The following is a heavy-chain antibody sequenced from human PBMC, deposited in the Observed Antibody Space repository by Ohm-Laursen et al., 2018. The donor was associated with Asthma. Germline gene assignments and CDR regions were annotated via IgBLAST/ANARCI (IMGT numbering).Heavy chain of an antibody. D-gene: IGHD3-3*01. CDR1: GYTFTSYG. V-gene: IGHV1-69*13. CDR3: ATDPEYYDFWRGQTRRVGAMDV. J-gene: IGHJ6*02. Sequence: ASVKVSCKASGYTFTSYGISWVRQAPGQGLEWVGGIIPIFGTANYAQRFQGRVTITADESTSTAYMELSSLRSEDTAVYYCATDPEYYDFWRGQTRRVGAMDVWGQGTTVTVSS. CDR2: IIPIFGTA.